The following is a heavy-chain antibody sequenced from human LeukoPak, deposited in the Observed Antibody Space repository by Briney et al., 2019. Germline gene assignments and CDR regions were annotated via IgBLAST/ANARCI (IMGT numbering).Heavy chain of an antibody. CDR3: ARALVADNAFDI. J-gene: IGHJ3*02. V-gene: IGHV4-39*07. CDR1: GDSISSSGRFY. CDR2: MDYSGST. Sequence: SETLSLTCTVSGDSISSSGRFYWGWLRQTPGKGLEWIGSMDYSGSTYYNPSLKSRVTISVDTSKNQFSLKLSSVTAADTAVYYCARALVADNAFDIWGQGTMVTVSS. D-gene: IGHD2-8*02.